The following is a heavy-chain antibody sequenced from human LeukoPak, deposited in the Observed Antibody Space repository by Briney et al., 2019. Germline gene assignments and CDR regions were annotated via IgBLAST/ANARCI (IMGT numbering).Heavy chain of an antibody. V-gene: IGHV1-69*13. CDR3: ARDLVPYGSGNSMGD. CDR2: IIPIFGTT. D-gene: IGHD3-10*01. CDR1: GDTLSSHA. Sequence: SVKVSCKASGDTLSSHAISWVRQAPGQGLEWMGGIIPIFGTTNYAQKFQGRVTISADESTNTAYMELSSLRSEDTAVYYCARDLVPYGSGNSMGDWGQGTLVTVYS. J-gene: IGHJ4*02.